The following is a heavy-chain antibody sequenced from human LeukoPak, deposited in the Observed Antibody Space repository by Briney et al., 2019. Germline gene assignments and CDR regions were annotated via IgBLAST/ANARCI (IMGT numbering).Heavy chain of an antibody. V-gene: IGHV3-7*01. D-gene: IGHD3-9*01. J-gene: IGHJ6*03. Sequence: PGGSLRLSCTASGFTFGDYAMSWVRQAPGKGLEWVANIKQDGSEKYYVDSVKGRFTISRDNAKNSLYLQMNSLRAEDTAVYYCARDGLRYFDWSPDYYYYMDVWGKGTTVTISS. CDR2: IKQDGSEK. CDR1: GFTFGDYA. CDR3: ARDGLRYFDWSPDYYYYMDV.